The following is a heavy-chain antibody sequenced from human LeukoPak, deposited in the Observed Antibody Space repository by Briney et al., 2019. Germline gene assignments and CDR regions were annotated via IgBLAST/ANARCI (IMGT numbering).Heavy chain of an antibody. V-gene: IGHV4-4*07. CDR1: GGSISTYD. D-gene: IGHD3-9*01. J-gene: IGHJ4*02. Sequence: SETLSLTCTVSGGSISTYDWSWIRQPAGKGLEWIGRISITGSTDYNPSLKSRVTVSVDTSKNQFSLKLTSVTAADTAMYFCARTADDFDSYYFDYWGQGTLVTVSS. CDR3: ARTADDFDSYYFDY. CDR2: ISITGST.